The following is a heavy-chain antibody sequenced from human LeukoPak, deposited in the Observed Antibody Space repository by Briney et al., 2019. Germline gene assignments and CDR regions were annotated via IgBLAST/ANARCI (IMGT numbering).Heavy chain of an antibody. CDR1: GFTFSSYA. J-gene: IGHJ4*02. D-gene: IGHD5-18*01. CDR3: ARLGRGYSYGYPSNYFDY. Sequence: PGGSLRLSCAASGFTFSSYAMSWVRQAPGKGLEWVSAISGSGGSTYYADSVKGRFTISRDNSKNTLYLQMNSLRAEDTAVYYCARLGRGYSYGYPSNYFDYWGQGTLVTVSS. CDR2: ISGSGGST. V-gene: IGHV3-23*01.